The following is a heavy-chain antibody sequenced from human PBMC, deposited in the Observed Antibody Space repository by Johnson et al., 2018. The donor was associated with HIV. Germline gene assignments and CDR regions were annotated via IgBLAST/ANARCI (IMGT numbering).Heavy chain of an antibody. CDR3: ARSPEGDAFDI. V-gene: IGHV3-30*03. Sequence: QVQLVESGGGVVQPGRSLRLSCAASGFTFSSYGMHWVRQAPGKGLEWVAVISYDGSNKYYADSVKGRFTISRDNSKNTLYLQMNSLRAEDTAVYYCARSPEGDAFDIWGQGTMVTVSS. CDR2: ISYDGSNK. CDR1: GFTFSSYG. J-gene: IGHJ3*02.